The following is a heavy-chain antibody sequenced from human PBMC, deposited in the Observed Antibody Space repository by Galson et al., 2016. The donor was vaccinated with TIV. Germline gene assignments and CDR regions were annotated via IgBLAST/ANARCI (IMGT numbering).Heavy chain of an antibody. V-gene: IGHV3-66*02. D-gene: IGHD2-21*01. CDR3: ARERRHCGNECFLRYYYGMDA. CDR1: GLSVSDNY. CDR2: IDSDGST. Sequence: SLRLSCAASGLSVSDNYMTWVRQAPGKGLEWVALIDSDGSTIHADSVKGRFTVSRDNSKNMVYLQKNSLRPEDTAVYFSARERRHCGNECFLRYYYGMDAWGQGTTVTVSS. J-gene: IGHJ6*02.